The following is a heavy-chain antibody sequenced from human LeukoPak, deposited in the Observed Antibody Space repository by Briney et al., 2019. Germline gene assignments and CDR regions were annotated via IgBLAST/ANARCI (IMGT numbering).Heavy chain of an antibody. V-gene: IGHV3-13*01. CDR3: ARGGYGDRHDAFDI. J-gene: IGHJ3*02. D-gene: IGHD4-17*01. CDR2: IGTAGDT. CDR1: GFTFSSYD. Sequence: GGSLRLSCAASGFTFSSYDMHWVRQATGKGLEWVSAIGTAGDTYYPGSVKGRFTISRENAKNSLYLQMNSLRAGETAVSYCARGGYGDRHDAFDIWGQGTMVTVSS.